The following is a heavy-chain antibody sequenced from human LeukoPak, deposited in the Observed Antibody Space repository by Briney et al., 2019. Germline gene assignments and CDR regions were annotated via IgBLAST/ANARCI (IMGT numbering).Heavy chain of an antibody. Sequence: GASVKVSCKASGGTFSSYAISWVRQAPGQGLEWMGRIIPILGIANYAQKFQERVTITRDMSTSTAYMELSSLRSEDTAVYYCAAASYLGYFDWLSETFDYWGQGTLVTVSS. V-gene: IGHV1-69*04. CDR3: AAASYLGYFDWLSETFDY. J-gene: IGHJ4*02. CDR1: GGTFSSYA. D-gene: IGHD3-9*01. CDR2: IIPILGIA.